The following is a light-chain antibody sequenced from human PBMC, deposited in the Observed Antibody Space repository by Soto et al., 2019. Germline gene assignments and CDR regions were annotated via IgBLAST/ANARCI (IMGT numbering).Light chain of an antibody. CDR1: QSVSRY. V-gene: IGKV3-11*01. Sequence: EIVLTQSPATVSLSPGERATLFCRASQSVSRYLAWYQQKPGQAPRLLIYDASNRATGIPARFSGSGSGTDFSLPIRSLEPEDSAVYYCQQRSNWLTFGGGTKVEIK. CDR2: DAS. CDR3: QQRSNWLT. J-gene: IGKJ4*01.